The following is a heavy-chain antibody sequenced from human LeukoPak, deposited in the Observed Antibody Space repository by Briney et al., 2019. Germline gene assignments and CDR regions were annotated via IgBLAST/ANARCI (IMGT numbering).Heavy chain of an antibody. CDR2: IKQDGSEK. CDR3: ARYYYDSSGYYYVDRAPFDY. D-gene: IGHD3-22*01. Sequence: PGGSLRLSCAASGFTFSSYWMSWVRQAPGKGLEWVANIKQDGSEKYYVDSVKGRFTISRDNAKNSLYLQMNSLRAEDTAVYYCARYYYDSSGYYYVDRAPFDYWGQGTLVTVSS. CDR1: GFTFSSYW. V-gene: IGHV3-7*01. J-gene: IGHJ4*02.